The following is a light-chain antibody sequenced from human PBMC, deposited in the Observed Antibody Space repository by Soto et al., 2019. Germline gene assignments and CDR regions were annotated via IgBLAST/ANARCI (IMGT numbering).Light chain of an antibody. CDR3: QLYGTSPKP. J-gene: IGKJ1*01. Sequence: EIVLPQSPGTLSLSPGERATLSCRASQTVSSNYLAWYQQKPGQAPRLLIYAASTRATGIPDRFSGSGSGTDFTLSIRRLEPEDFAVYYCQLYGTSPKPFGQGTKVEIK. V-gene: IGKV3-20*01. CDR2: AAS. CDR1: QTVSSNY.